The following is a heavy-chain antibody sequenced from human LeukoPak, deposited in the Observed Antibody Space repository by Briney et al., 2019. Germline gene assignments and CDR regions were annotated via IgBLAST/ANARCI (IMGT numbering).Heavy chain of an antibody. Sequence: SENLSLTCTVSGDSISSSYWSWIRQPPGKGLEWIGDIYTSGGTSYNPSLGSPVIISVDTSKNQFSLKLRSVTAADTAVYYCARRPGSASWGYFDSWGQGALVTVSS. D-gene: IGHD2-15*01. CDR3: ARRPGSASWGYFDS. CDR1: GDSISSSY. J-gene: IGHJ4*02. V-gene: IGHV4-4*09. CDR2: IYTSGGT.